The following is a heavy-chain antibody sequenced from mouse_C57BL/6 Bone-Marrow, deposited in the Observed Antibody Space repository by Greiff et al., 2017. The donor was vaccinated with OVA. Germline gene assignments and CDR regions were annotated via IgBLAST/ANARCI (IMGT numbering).Heavy chain of an antibody. V-gene: IGHV5-6*01. D-gene: IGHD2-5*01. CDR3: ARRPLYYSNYGDYAMDY. J-gene: IGHJ4*01. Sequence: VQRVESGGDLVKPGGSLKLSCAASGFTFSSYGMSWVRQTPDKRLEWVATISSGGSYTYYPDSVKGRFTISRDNAKNTLYLQMSSLKSEDTAMYYCARRPLYYSNYGDYAMDYWGQGTSVTVSS. CDR2: ISSGGSYT. CDR1: GFTFSSYG.